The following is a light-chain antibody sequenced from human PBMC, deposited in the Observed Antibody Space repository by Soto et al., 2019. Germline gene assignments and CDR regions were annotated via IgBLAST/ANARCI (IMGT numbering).Light chain of an antibody. CDR3: QQYNDWPRT. J-gene: IGKJ1*01. V-gene: IGKV3-15*01. Sequence: EIVLTQSPGPLSLSPGERATLSCRASQSVSSSNFAWYQQKPAQAPRLLIYGASTRATGIPARFSGGASGTEFTLTISSLQSEDFAVYYCQQYNDWPRTFGQGTKVDIK. CDR1: QSVSSSN. CDR2: GAS.